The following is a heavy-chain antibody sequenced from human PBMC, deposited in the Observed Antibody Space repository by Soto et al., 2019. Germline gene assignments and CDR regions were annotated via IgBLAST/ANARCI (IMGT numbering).Heavy chain of an antibody. CDR3: ARVERGTATTVVDAFDI. CDR2: MSHSGGA. CDR1: GGFVSSGSYY. J-gene: IGHJ3*02. V-gene: IGHV4-34*01. D-gene: IGHD1-1*01. Sequence: QVQLQQWGAGLLKPSETLSLTCAVYGGFVSSGSYYWSWIRQPPGKGLEWIWEMSHSGGAPFNPPLKRRVTISVDTSQSQVSLKMSSVTAADTALYYCARVERGTATTVVDAFDIWGPGTMVTVSS.